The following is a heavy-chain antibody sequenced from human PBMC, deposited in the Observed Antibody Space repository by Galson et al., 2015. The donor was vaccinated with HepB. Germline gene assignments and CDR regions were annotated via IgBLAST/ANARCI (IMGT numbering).Heavy chain of an antibody. V-gene: IGHV2-70*11. J-gene: IGHJ4*02. D-gene: IGHD3-22*01. Sequence: PALVKPTQTLTLTCTFSGFSLNTSVFYMSWIRQPPGKALEWLARIDWDDEKDYSTTLKTRLTISKDASKKQVVLTLTNMDPLDTGTYYCASIYYYDISGNYSPGLKTHDYWCQGTLITVSS. CDR1: GFSLNTSVFY. CDR3: ASIYYYDISGNYSPGLKTHDY. CDR2: IDWDDEK.